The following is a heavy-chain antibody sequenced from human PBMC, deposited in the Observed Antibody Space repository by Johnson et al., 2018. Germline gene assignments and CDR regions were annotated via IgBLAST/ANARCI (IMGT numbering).Heavy chain of an antibody. Sequence: QVQLVQSGGGVVQPGRSLRLSCAASGFFFNDYGMNWVRQAPGKGLEWVAIISYDGNIQYYADSVKGRFTISRDNSKNMVYLHMNSLRAEDTAVYYCAKDRTSIFARDGMDVWGQGTTVTVSS. D-gene: IGHD3-3*01. CDR2: ISYDGNIQ. CDR3: AKDRTSIFARDGMDV. V-gene: IGHV3-30*18. J-gene: IGHJ6*02. CDR1: GFFFNDYG.